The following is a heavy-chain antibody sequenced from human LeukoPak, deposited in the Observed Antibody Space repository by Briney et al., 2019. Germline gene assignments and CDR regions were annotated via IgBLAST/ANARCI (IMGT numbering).Heavy chain of an antibody. V-gene: IGHV4-59*08. CDR2: IYYSEST. CDR3: ARGARGSYSY. Sequence: SETPSLTCTVSGGSISSYYWSWIRQPPGKGLEWIGYIYYSESTNYNPSLKSRVTISVDTSKNQFSLKLSSVTAADTAVYYCARGARGSYSYWGQGTLVTVSS. J-gene: IGHJ4*02. D-gene: IGHD1-26*01. CDR1: GGSISSYY.